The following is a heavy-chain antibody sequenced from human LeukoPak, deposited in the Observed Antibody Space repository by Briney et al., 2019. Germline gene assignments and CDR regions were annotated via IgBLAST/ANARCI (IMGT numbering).Heavy chain of an antibody. Sequence: QPGGSLRLSCAASGFTFSNYNMNWVRQAPGKGLEWVSYISSTSSIVYYADSVKGRFTVSRDNAKNSLYLQMNSLRDEDTAVYYCAKDEAKYCSGGSCYPFDYWGQGTLVTVSS. V-gene: IGHV3-48*02. CDR1: GFTFSNYN. D-gene: IGHD2-15*01. CDR2: ISSTSSIV. CDR3: AKDEAKYCSGGSCYPFDY. J-gene: IGHJ4*02.